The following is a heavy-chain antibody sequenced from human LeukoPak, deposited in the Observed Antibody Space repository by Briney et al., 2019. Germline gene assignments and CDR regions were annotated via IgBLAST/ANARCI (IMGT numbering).Heavy chain of an antibody. D-gene: IGHD6-19*01. V-gene: IGHV1-18*01. J-gene: IGHJ3*02. CDR3: ARKGTSGWVGFEI. Sequence: ASVKVSCKASGYTFTSYGISWVRQAPGQGLEWMGWITTHSGNTRYAQKVQGRVTMTTDTSTSIAYMELRSLTSDDTAVYYCARKGTSGWVGFEIWGQGTMVTVSS. CDR1: GYTFTSYG. CDR2: ITTHSGNT.